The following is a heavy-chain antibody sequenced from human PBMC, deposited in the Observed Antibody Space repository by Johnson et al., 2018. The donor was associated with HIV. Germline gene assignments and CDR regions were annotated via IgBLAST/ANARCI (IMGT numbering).Heavy chain of an antibody. D-gene: IGHD1-26*01. V-gene: IGHV3-20*04. CDR2: INWNGGRT. CDR3: ARTLKWELGLPDWDAFDI. CDR1: GFTFDDYG. J-gene: IGHJ3*02. Sequence: VQLVESGGGVVRPGGSLRLSCAASGFTFDDYGMSWVRQAPGKGLEWVSGINWNGGRTGYTDSVNGRFTISRDNARNSLYLQMNSLRAEATALYYCARTLKWELGLPDWDAFDIWGQGTMVTVSS.